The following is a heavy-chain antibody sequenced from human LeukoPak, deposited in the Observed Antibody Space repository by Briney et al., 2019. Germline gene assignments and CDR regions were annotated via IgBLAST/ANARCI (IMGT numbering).Heavy chain of an antibody. V-gene: IGHV4-39*01. J-gene: IGHJ5*02. CDR1: GGSISSSSYY. CDR3: ARTAIWAARLVWFDP. CDR2: IYYSGST. D-gene: IGHD6-6*01. Sequence: PSETLSLTCTVSGGSISSSSYYWGWIRQPPGKGLEWIGSIYYSGSTYYNPSLKSRVTISVDTSKNQFSLKLSSVTAADTAVYYRARTAIWAARLVWFDPWGQGTLVTVSS.